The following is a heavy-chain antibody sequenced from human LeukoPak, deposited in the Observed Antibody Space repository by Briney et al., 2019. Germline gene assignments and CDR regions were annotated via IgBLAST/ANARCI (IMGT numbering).Heavy chain of an antibody. CDR1: GFTFSSYG. V-gene: IGHV3-23*01. D-gene: IGHD3-22*01. CDR2: ISGSGGST. Sequence: GGSLRLSCAASGFTFSSYGMHWVRQAPGKGLEWVSAISGSGGSTYYADSVKGRFTISRDNSKNTLYLQMNSLRAEDTAVYYCAKAALNYYDSSGYLPADYWGQGTLVTVSS. J-gene: IGHJ4*02. CDR3: AKAALNYYDSSGYLPADY.